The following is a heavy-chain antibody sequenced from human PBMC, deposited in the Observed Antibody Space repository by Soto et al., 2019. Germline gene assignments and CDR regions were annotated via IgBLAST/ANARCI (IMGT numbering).Heavy chain of an antibody. CDR1: GGSISSYY. CDR2: IYYSGST. CDR3: ARDKYYDSTGTFDY. V-gene: IGHV4-59*01. D-gene: IGHD3-22*01. Sequence: QVQLQESGPGLVKPSETLSLTCTVSGGSISSYYWSWIRQPPGEGLEWIGYIYYSGSTNYNPSLKSRVTISVDTSKNQFSLKLSSVTAADRAVYYCARDKYYDSTGTFDYWGQGTLVTVSS. J-gene: IGHJ4*02.